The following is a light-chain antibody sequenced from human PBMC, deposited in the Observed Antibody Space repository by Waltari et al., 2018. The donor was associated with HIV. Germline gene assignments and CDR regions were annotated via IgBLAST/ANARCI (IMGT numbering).Light chain of an antibody. V-gene: IGKV4-1*01. CDR3: QQYFSTPPT. CDR1: HSILYNSNNNSY. J-gene: IGKJ1*01. Sequence: DIVLTQSPDSLAVCLGERATVHCRSTHSILYNSNNNSYLGWYQQKPGQPPKLLIYWASTRASGTPDRFTGSGSGTDFALTISSLQAEDAAVYYCQQYFSTPPTFGQGTKVEIK. CDR2: WAS.